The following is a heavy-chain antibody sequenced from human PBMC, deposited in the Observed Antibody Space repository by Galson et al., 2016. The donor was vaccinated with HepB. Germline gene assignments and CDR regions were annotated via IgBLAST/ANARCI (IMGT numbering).Heavy chain of an antibody. CDR3: ARRDTSWYDP. Sequence: SETLSLTCTVSGGSIRRFSYFWGWIRQPPGRGLESIGYIHYTGSTYYNPSLRGRVTMSIDTSKNEFSLNLTSVTAADTAVYFCARRDTSWYDPWGQGILVTASP. CDR2: IHYTGST. D-gene: IGHD2-2*01. CDR1: GGSIRRFSYF. V-gene: IGHV4-39*01. J-gene: IGHJ5*02.